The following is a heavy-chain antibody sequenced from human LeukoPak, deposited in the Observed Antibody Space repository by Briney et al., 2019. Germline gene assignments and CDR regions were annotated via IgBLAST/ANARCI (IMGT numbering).Heavy chain of an antibody. V-gene: IGHV3-7*01. CDR1: GFALSSHW. Sequence: GGSLRLSCAASGFALSSHWMTWVRQVPGRGPEWVANVNRDGSETYYLDSVKGRFTISKDNAKTSLYLQMNSLRAEDTAVYYCARSLWPENYWGQGTLVTVSS. J-gene: IGHJ4*02. CDR2: VNRDGSET. CDR3: ARSLWPENY. D-gene: IGHD5-18*01.